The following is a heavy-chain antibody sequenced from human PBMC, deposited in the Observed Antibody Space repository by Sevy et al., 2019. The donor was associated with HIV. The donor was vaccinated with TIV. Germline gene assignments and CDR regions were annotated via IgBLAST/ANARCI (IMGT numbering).Heavy chain of an antibody. D-gene: IGHD4-17*01. V-gene: IGHV3-30*03. CDR2: ISYDGSNK. CDR1: GFTFSSYD. J-gene: IGHJ3*02. Sequence: GGSLRLSCAASGFTFSSYDMHWVRQAPGKGLEWVAVISYDGSNKYYADSVKGRFTISRDNSKNTLYLQMNSLRAEDTAVYYCATRPQYGDYVSAFDIWGQGTMVTVSS. CDR3: ATRPQYGDYVSAFDI.